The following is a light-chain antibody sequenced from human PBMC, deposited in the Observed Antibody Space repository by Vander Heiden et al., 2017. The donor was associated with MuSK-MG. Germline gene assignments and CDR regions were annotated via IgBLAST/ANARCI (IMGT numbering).Light chain of an antibody. Sequence: DIQMTQSPSSLPASVGDRVTITCRASQSISSYLNWYQQKPGKAPKLLIYAASSLQSGVPSRFSGSGSGTDFTLTISRLQPEDFATYYCQHRDSTPLTFGGGTKVDIK. V-gene: IGKV1-39*01. CDR2: AAS. J-gene: IGKJ4*01. CDR1: QSISSY. CDR3: QHRDSTPLT.